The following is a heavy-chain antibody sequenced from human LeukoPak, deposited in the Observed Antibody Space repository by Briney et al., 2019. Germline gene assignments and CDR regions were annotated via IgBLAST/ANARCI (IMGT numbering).Heavy chain of an antibody. Sequence: GGSLRLSCAASGFTFSSYSMNWVRQAPGKGLEWVSSISSSSSYIYYADSVKGRFTISRDNAKNSLYLQMNSLRAEDTALYYCAKDRFGGYSGYDYGFDYWGQGTLVTVSS. CDR3: AKDRFGGYSGYDYGFDY. J-gene: IGHJ4*02. V-gene: IGHV3-21*04. D-gene: IGHD5-12*01. CDR2: ISSSSSYI. CDR1: GFTFSSYS.